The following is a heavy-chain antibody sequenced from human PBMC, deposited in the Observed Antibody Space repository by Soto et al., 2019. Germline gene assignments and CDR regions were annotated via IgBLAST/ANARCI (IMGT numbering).Heavy chain of an antibody. CDR1: GFTFNTYS. Sequence: GGSLRLSCAASGFTFNTYSMNWVRQALVKGLEWVSSISSSSSYIYYADSVKGRFTISRDDAKNSLFLQMNSLRAEDTAIYYCVRDENWAFDYWGQGILVTVSS. D-gene: IGHD7-27*01. J-gene: IGHJ4*02. CDR2: ISSSSSYI. CDR3: VRDENWAFDY. V-gene: IGHV3-21*01.